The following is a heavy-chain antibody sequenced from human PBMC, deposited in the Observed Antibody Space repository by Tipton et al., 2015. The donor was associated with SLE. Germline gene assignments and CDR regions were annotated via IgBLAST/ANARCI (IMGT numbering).Heavy chain of an antibody. D-gene: IGHD6-19*01. CDR1: GFTFDDYA. CDR3: ARDGSGWSAS. CDR2: ISWNSGSI. J-gene: IGHJ5*02. Sequence: SLRLSCAASGFTFDDYAMHWVRQAPGKGLEWVSGISWNSGSIGYADSVKGRFTISRDNAKNSLYLQMNSLRAEDTALYYCARDGSGWSASWGQGTLVTVSS. V-gene: IGHV3-9*01.